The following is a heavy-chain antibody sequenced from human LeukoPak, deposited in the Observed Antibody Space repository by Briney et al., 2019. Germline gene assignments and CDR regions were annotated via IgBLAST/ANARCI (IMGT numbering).Heavy chain of an antibody. CDR2: IYYSGST. J-gene: IGHJ4*02. V-gene: IGHV4-39*01. CDR3: ARLKRWFGDSDY. Sequence: KSSETLSLTCTVSGGSISSSSYYWGWIRQPPGKGLEWIGSIYYSGSTYYNPSLKSRVTISVDTSKNQFSLKLSSVTAADTAVYYCARLKRWFGDSDYWGQGTLVTVSS. D-gene: IGHD3-10*01. CDR1: GGSISSSSYY.